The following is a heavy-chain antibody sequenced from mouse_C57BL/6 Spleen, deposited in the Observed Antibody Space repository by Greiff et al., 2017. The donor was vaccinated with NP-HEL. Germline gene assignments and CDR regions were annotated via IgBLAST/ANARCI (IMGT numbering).Heavy chain of an antibody. Sequence: VQLQQSGAELVKPGASVKISCKASGYAFSSYWMNWVKQRPGKGLEWIGQIYPGDGDTNYNGKFKGKATLTADKYTSTAYMQLSSLTSEDSAVYFCASPETTVGWAMDYWGQGTSVTVSS. V-gene: IGHV1-80*01. CDR3: ASPETTVGWAMDY. CDR2: IYPGDGDT. D-gene: IGHD1-1*01. J-gene: IGHJ4*01. CDR1: GYAFSSYW.